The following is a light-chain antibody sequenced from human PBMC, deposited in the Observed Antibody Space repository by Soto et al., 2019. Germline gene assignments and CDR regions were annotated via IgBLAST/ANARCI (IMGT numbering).Light chain of an antibody. V-gene: IGKV3-20*01. CDR1: QTVTNDY. CDR2: GAS. J-gene: IGKJ1*01. Sequence: EIVLTQSPGTLSLSPGERATLSCRASQTVTNDYLAWFQKRPGQAPRLLIYGASSRDTGIPDRFSGSGSGTDFTLTISNLEPEDFAVYYCQQYGSSPKAFGQGTKVELK. CDR3: QQYGSSPKA.